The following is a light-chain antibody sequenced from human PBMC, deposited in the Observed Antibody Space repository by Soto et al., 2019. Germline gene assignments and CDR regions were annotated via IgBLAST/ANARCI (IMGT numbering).Light chain of an antibody. CDR1: QGGTTN. Sequence: EIVMTQSPGPLSLSPGARATLSCRACQGGTTNFAWYQQKSAQSPRLLIYDVSIRATGVPARFSGTGSETDFTLTISGLQSEDSAVYFCQQYNNWPFSFGQGTRLEIK. J-gene: IGKJ5*01. CDR2: DVS. V-gene: IGKV3-15*01. CDR3: QQYNNWPFS.